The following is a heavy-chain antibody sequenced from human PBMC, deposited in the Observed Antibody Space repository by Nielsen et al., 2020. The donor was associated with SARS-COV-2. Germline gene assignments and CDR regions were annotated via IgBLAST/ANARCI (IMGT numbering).Heavy chain of an antibody. Sequence: GESLKISCAASAFTFSTYWMHWVRQAPGKGLVWVSRINSDGSSTSYADSVKGRFTISRDNAKNTLYLQMNSLRAEDTAVYYCAREYYYGSGSYFVGAFDIWGQGTMVTVSS. CDR1: AFTFSTYW. D-gene: IGHD3-10*01. CDR2: INSDGSST. V-gene: IGHV3-74*01. CDR3: AREYYYGSGSYFVGAFDI. J-gene: IGHJ3*02.